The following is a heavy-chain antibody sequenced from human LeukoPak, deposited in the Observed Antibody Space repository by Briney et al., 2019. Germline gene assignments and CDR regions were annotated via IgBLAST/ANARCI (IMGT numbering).Heavy chain of an antibody. Sequence: PSETLSLTCTVSGGSVSSGSYYWNWIRQPPGKGLEWIGYIYYRESTNYNPSLKSRATISVDTSKNQFSLNPISVTAADTAVYYCASDASGSTPAVFDFWGQGTMVTVSS. CDR2: IYYREST. CDR3: ASDASGSTPAVFDF. J-gene: IGHJ3*01. V-gene: IGHV4-61*01. D-gene: IGHD1-26*01. CDR1: GGSVSSGSYY.